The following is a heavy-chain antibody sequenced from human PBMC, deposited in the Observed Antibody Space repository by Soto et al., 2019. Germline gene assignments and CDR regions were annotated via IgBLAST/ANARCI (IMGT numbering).Heavy chain of an antibody. CDR2: INAGNGNT. CDR1: GYTFTSYA. CDR3: AFHPSYYDSSGYYEPFDY. Sequence: ASVKVSCKASGYTFTSYAMHWVRQAPGQRLEWMGWINAGNGNTKYSQKFQGRVTITRDTSASTAYMELSSLRSEDTAVYYCAFHPSYYDSSGYYEPFDYWGQGTLVTVS. J-gene: IGHJ4*02. V-gene: IGHV1-3*01. D-gene: IGHD3-22*01.